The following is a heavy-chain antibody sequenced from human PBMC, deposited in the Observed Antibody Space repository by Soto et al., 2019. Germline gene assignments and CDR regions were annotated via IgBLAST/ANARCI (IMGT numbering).Heavy chain of an antibody. CDR2: IFPLTDIP. J-gene: IGHJ4*02. CDR3: ARGPLVVLNYFES. Sequence: QVQLVQSGTEVKKPGSSVKVSCKASGGTFRNYPINWVRQAPGQGLEWMGSIFPLTDIPDYAQNFQARLTISADKSTSTAYMEFSSLPSDDTAMYFCARGPLVVLNYFESWGQGTLVTVSS. V-gene: IGHV1-69*02. CDR1: GGTFRNYP.